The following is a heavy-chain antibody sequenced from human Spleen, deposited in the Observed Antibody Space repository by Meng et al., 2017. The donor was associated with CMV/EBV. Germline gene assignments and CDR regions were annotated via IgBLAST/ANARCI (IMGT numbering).Heavy chain of an antibody. V-gene: IGHV3-21*01. Sequence: GGSLRLSCGASGFTFTAYDLIWVRQVPGKGLEWVSSISSSGRSIEYADSVKGRFTISRDNARSSLSLQMHSLRAEDAAVYYCARIGTRTRRIATPRSHTYHYLDYWGQGTLVTVSS. D-gene: IGHD6-13*01. CDR2: ISSSGRSI. CDR3: ARIGTRTRRIATPRSHTYHYLDY. CDR1: GFTFTAYD. J-gene: IGHJ4*02.